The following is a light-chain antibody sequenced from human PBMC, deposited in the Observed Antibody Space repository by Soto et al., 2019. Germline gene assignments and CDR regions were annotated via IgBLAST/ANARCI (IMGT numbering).Light chain of an antibody. Sequence: DIQMTQSPSTLSGSVGDRFTITCRASQTISSWLAWYQQKPEKAPKLLIYKASTLKSGVPSRFSGSGSGTEFTLTISSLQPDDFATYYCQHYNSYSEAFGQGTKVDIK. CDR2: KAS. CDR3: QHYNSYSEA. CDR1: QTISSW. J-gene: IGKJ1*01. V-gene: IGKV1-5*03.